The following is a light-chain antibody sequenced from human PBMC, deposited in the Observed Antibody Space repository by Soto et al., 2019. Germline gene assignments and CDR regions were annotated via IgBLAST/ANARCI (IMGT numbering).Light chain of an antibody. CDR3: SSYTSSSTPFSV. V-gene: IGLV2-14*01. Sequence: QSVLTQPASVSGSPGQSITISCTGTSSDVGGYNYVSWYQQPPGKAPKLMIYDVSNRPSGVSNRFSGSKSGNTASLTISGLQAEDEADYYCSSYTSSSTPFSVFGTGTKVTVL. J-gene: IGLJ1*01. CDR2: DVS. CDR1: SSDVGGYNY.